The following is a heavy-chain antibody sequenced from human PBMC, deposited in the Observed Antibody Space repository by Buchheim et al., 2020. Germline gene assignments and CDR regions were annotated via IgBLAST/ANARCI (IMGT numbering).Heavy chain of an antibody. D-gene: IGHD1-26*01. V-gene: IGHV1-46*01. CDR3: SREDYYGMDV. CDR1: GYTFTNFY. Sequence: QEQLVQSGAEVKKSGASMKVSCKASGYTFTNFYVHWVRQAPGQGLEWMGLINCHDGSTDYAQKFQGRVTLTRDTSTNTVDMEVSGLRFEDTAIYYCSREDYYGMDVWGQGTT. J-gene: IGHJ6*02. CDR2: INCHDGST.